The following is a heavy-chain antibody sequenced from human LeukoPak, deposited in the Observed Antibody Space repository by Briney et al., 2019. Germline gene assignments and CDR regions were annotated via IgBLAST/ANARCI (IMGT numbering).Heavy chain of an antibody. V-gene: IGHV3-23*01. CDR1: GFTFSSYA. J-gene: IGHJ4*02. CDR3: TNHLGGMVRGVIRAFDY. Sequence: GSLRLSCAASGFTFSSYAMSWVRQAPGKGLEWVSGISTSGGSTGYADSVRGRFTISRDNPGNTLYMEMNSLRGGDTAVYYCTNHLGGMVRGVIRAFDYWGQGTLVTVSS. CDR2: ISTSGGST. D-gene: IGHD3-10*01.